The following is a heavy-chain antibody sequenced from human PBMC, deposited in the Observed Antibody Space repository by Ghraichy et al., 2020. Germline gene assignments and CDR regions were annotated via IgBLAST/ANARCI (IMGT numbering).Heavy chain of an antibody. D-gene: IGHD6-13*01. CDR1: GGSISSYY. Sequence: SETLSLTCTVSGGSISSYYWSWIRQPPGKGLEWIGYIYYSGSTNYNPSLKSRVTISVDTSKNQFSLKLSSVTAADTAVYYCARGYSSSWYPVSPDAFDIWGQGTMVTVSS. J-gene: IGHJ3*02. CDR2: IYYSGST. CDR3: ARGYSSSWYPVSPDAFDI. V-gene: IGHV4-59*01.